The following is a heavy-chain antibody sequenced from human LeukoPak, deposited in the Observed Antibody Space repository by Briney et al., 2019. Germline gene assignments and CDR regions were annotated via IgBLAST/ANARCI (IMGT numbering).Heavy chain of an antibody. CDR3: ARRSSGTYGLDY. Sequence: PGGSLRLSCAASGFTFNNYGMHWVRQAPGKGLEWVAIIWSDGSNEYYADSVKGRFTISRDNSKNTLYLQMNSLRAEDTAVYYCARRSSGTYGLDYWGQGTLVTVSS. V-gene: IGHV3-33*01. J-gene: IGHJ4*02. CDR2: IWSDGSNE. D-gene: IGHD1-26*01. CDR1: GFTFNNYG.